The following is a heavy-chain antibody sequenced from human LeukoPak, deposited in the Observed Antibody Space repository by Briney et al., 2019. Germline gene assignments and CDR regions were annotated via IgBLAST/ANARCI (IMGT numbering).Heavy chain of an antibody. Sequence: GGSLRLSCAASGFTFSDYWMHWARQVPGKGLVWVSRINTDGRSTIYADSVKGRFTISRDNAKNTLYLQMNSLRGEDTGVYYCGRDESVSGPTTFDFWGQGTLVTVSS. J-gene: IGHJ4*02. CDR3: GRDESVSGPTTFDF. D-gene: IGHD6-19*01. V-gene: IGHV3-74*01. CDR1: GFTFSDYW. CDR2: INTDGRST.